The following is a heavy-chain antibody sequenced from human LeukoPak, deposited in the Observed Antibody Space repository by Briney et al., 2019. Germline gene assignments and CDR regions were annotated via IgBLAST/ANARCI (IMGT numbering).Heavy chain of an antibody. V-gene: IGHV3-11*04. Sequence: GGSLRLSCTASGFPFSDFYMAWIRQPPRKGLEYIAYISSGGTSISYADSVKGRFTISRDNAKNSLYLQMNSLRAEDTAVYYCARIREKGLRGSLPLWGQGTLVTVSS. J-gene: IGHJ4*02. CDR2: ISSGGTSI. D-gene: IGHD3-10*01. CDR3: ARIREKGLRGSLPL. CDR1: GFPFSDFY.